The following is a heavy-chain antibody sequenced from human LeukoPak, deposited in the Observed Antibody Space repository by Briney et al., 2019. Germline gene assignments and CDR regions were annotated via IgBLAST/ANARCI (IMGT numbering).Heavy chain of an antibody. CDR1: GGSFSGYY. D-gene: IGHD3-22*01. Sequence: PSETLSLTCAVYGGSFSGYYWSWIRQPPGKGLEWIGEINHSGSTNYNPSLKSRVTISVDTSKNQFSLKLSSVTAADTAVYYCARYDSSGTRGYWGQGTLVTVST. V-gene: IGHV4-34*01. CDR3: ARYDSSGTRGY. J-gene: IGHJ4*02. CDR2: INHSGST.